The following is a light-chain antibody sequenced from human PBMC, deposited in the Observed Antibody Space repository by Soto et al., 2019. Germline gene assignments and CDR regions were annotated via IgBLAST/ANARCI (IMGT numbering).Light chain of an antibody. J-gene: IGKJ4*01. CDR1: QSVSSSY. CDR3: QQYGSSPGLT. CDR2: GAS. Sequence: EIVLTQSPGTLSLSPGERATLSCRASQSVSSSYLAWYQQKPGHAPSLLIYGASSRATGIPDRFSGSGSGTDFTLTISRLEPEDFAVYYCQQYGSSPGLTFGGGTKVDIK. V-gene: IGKV3-20*01.